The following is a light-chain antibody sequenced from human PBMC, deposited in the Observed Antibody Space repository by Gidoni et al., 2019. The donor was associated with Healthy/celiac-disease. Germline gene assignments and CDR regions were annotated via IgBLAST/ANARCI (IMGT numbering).Light chain of an antibody. CDR3: QQRSNWPLT. Sequence: VLTQSPATLSLSPGERATLSCRASQSVSSYLAWYQQKPGQAPRLLIYDASNRATGIPARFSGSGSGTDFTLTISSLEPEDFAVYYCQQRSNWPLTFGGGTKVEIK. CDR2: DAS. V-gene: IGKV3-11*01. CDR1: QSVSSY. J-gene: IGKJ4*01.